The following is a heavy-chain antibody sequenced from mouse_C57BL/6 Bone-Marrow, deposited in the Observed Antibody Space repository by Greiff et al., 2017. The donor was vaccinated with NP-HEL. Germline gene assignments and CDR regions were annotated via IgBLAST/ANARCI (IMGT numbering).Heavy chain of an antibody. CDR1: GYSITSGYY. J-gene: IGHJ4*01. Sequence: EVKLVESGPGLVKPSQSLSLTCSVTGYSITSGYYWNWIRQFPGNKLEWMGYISYDGSNNYNPSLKNRISITRDTSKNQFFLKLNSVTTGDTATYYCARKLYYDYDSYAMDYWGQGTSVTVSS. V-gene: IGHV3-6*01. D-gene: IGHD2-4*01. CDR2: ISYDGSN. CDR3: ARKLYYDYDSYAMDY.